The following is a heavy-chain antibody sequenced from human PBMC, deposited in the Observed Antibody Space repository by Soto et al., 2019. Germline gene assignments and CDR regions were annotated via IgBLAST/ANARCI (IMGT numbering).Heavy chain of an antibody. CDR2: ISYDGSNK. CDR1: GFTFSSYA. J-gene: IGHJ3*02. CDR3: ARGSQGGDSSGQVDDFDI. Sequence: QVQLVESGGGVVQPGRSLRLSCAASGFTFSSYAMHWVRQAPGKGLEWVAVISYDGSNKYYADSVKGRFTISRDNSKNTLYLQMHSLRAEDTAVYYCARGSQGGDSSGQVDDFDIWGQGTMVTVSS. V-gene: IGHV3-30-3*01. D-gene: IGHD3-22*01.